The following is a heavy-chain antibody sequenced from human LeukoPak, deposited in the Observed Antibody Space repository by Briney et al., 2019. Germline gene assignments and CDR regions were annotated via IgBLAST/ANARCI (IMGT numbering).Heavy chain of an antibody. CDR3: AKIVGASNGYFDY. Sequence: GASVKVSCKASGYTFTNYYIHWVRQAPGQGLEWMGIINPSIGTTSYAQKFQGRITMTRDTSTRTVYMELSSLRSEDTAVYYCAKIVGASNGYFDYWGQGTLVTVSS. D-gene: IGHD1-26*01. V-gene: IGHV1-46*01. J-gene: IGHJ4*02. CDR2: INPSIGTT. CDR1: GYTFTNYY.